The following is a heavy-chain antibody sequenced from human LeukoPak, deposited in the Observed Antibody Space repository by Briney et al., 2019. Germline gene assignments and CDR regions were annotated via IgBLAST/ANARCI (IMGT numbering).Heavy chain of an antibody. CDR1: GFTFSSYA. D-gene: IGHD6-13*01. V-gene: IGHV3-48*03. Sequence: SGGSLRLSCAASGFTFSSYAMSWVRQAPGKGLEWVSAISGSGSTIYYADSVKGRFTISRDNAKNSLYLQMYSLRAEDTAVYYCARTERPSIAAAWYAFDYWGQGTLVTVSS. CDR2: ISGSGSTI. CDR3: ARTERPSIAAAWYAFDY. J-gene: IGHJ4*02.